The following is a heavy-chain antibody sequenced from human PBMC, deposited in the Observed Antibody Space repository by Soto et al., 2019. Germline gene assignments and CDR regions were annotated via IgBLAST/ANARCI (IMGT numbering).Heavy chain of an antibody. CDR2: IFYSGST. V-gene: IGHV4-39*01. CDR3: ARTDNRYSYDHFDY. Sequence: PSETLSLTCSVSGGSISSSSYYCGWIRQPPGKGLEWIGSIFYSGSTYYNPSLKSRVTMSVDTSKNQFSLKLSSVTAADTAVYYCARTDNRYSYDHFDYWGQGTLVTVSS. CDR1: GGSISSSSYY. J-gene: IGHJ4*02. D-gene: IGHD5-18*01.